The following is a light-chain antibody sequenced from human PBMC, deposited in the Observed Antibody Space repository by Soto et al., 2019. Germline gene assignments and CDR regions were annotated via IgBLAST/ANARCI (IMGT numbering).Light chain of an antibody. J-gene: IGKJ4*01. Sequence: EIVLTQSPATLSLSPGERATLSCRASQSVSSYLAWYQQKPGKAPRLLIYDASNRATGIPTRFSGSGSGTDFTLTSSRLEPEYFAVYYCQQRSNWTFGGGTKVEIK. CDR3: QQRSNWT. V-gene: IGKV3-11*01. CDR1: QSVSSY. CDR2: DAS.